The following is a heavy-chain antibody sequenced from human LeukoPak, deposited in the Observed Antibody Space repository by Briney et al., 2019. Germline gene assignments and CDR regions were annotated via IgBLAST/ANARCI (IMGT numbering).Heavy chain of an antibody. D-gene: IGHD1-26*01. CDR1: GFTFSSYE. Sequence: GGSLRLSCAASGFTFSSYEMNWVRQAPGKGLEWVSYISSSGIFIYYADSVKGRFTISRDNAKNSLYLQMNSLRAEDTDVYYCARDRGVGATDYWGQGTLVTVSS. V-gene: IGHV3-48*03. J-gene: IGHJ4*02. CDR3: ARDRGVGATDY. CDR2: ISSSGIFI.